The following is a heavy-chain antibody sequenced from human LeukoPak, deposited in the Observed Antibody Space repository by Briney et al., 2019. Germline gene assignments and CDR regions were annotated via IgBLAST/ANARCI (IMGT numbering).Heavy chain of an antibody. CDR1: GYTFTSYY. CDR3: ARELAYCGGDCYSGTNDAFDI. CDR2: INPSGGST. V-gene: IGHV1-46*01. Sequence: GASAKVSYKASGYTFTSYYMHWVRQAPGQGLEWMGIINPSGGSTSYAQKFQGRVTMTRDTSTSTVYMELSSLRSEDTAVYYCARELAYCGGDCYSGTNDAFDIWGQGTMVTVSS. D-gene: IGHD2-21*02. J-gene: IGHJ3*02.